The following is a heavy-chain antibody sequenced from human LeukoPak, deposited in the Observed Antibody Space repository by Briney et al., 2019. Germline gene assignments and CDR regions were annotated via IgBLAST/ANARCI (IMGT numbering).Heavy chain of an antibody. Sequence: QSGGSLRLSCAASGFTFSSYAMHWVRQAPGKGLEWVAVISYDGSNKYYADSVKGRFTISRDNCKNTLYLQMNSLRAEDTAVYYCARDGYNLGKFDYWGQGTLVSVSS. D-gene: IGHD5-24*01. CDR2: ISYDGSNK. CDR1: GFTFSSYA. V-gene: IGHV3-30*04. J-gene: IGHJ4*02. CDR3: ARDGYNLGKFDY.